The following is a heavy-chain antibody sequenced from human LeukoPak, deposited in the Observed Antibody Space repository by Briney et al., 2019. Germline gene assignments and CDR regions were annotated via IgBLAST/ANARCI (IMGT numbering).Heavy chain of an antibody. D-gene: IGHD1-7*01. CDR3: ARDLTGTTNWFDP. Sequence: SVKVSCKASGGTFSSYAISWVRQAPGQGLEWMRGIIPIFGTANYAQKFQGRVTITADESTSTAYMELSSLRSEDTAVYYCARDLTGTTNWFDPWGQGTLVTVSS. J-gene: IGHJ5*02. CDR1: GGTFSSYA. V-gene: IGHV1-69*13. CDR2: IIPIFGTA.